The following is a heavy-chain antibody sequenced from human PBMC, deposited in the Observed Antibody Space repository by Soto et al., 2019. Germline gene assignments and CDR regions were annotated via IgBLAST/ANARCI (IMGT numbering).Heavy chain of an antibody. CDR1: GYTFTSYY. CDR2: INPSGGST. J-gene: IGHJ5*02. D-gene: IGHD5-12*01. CDR3: ARDPERKDGYNGWFDP. V-gene: IGHV1-46*01. Sequence: QVQLVQSGAEVKKPGASVKVSCKASGYTFTSYYMHWVRQAPGQGLEWMGIINPSGGSTSYAQKFQGRATMTRDTSTSTVYMELSSLRSEDTAVYYCARDPERKDGYNGWFDPWGQGTLVTVSS.